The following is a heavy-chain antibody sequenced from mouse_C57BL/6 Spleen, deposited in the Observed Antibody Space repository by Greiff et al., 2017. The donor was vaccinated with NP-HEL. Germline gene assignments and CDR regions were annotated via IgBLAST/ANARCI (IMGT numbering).Heavy chain of an antibody. CDR1: GFTFSDFY. CDR2: SRNKANDYTT. J-gene: IGHJ2*01. Sequence: EVKLVESGGGLVQSGRSLRLSCATSGFTFSDFYMEWVRQAPGKGLEWIAASRNKANDYTTEYSASVKGRFIVSRDTSQSILYLQMNALRAEDTAIYYCARDAGNSFDYWGQGTTLTVSS. CDR3: ARDAGNSFDY. V-gene: IGHV7-1*01.